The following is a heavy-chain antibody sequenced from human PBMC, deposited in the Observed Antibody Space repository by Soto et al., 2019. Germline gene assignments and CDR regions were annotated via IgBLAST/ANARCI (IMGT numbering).Heavy chain of an antibody. V-gene: IGHV1-46*03. CDR2: IKCKDGDT. CDR1: GYTFTKYW. D-gene: IGHD6-19*01. J-gene: IGHJ4*02. CDR3: ARGADGRGWSDAHY. Sequence: QLVQSGTEVKEPGASVKVACKASGYTFTKYWIHWIRQAPGQGLEWMGIIKCKDGDTSHTQKFQGRLTMTRDTSTSMVYMELGSLRKEDPAMYYCARGADGRGWSDAHYWGQGTLVTVSS.